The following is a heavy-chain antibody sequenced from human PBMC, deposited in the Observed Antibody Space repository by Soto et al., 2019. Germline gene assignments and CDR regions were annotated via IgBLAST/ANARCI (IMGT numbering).Heavy chain of an antibody. J-gene: IGHJ4*02. D-gene: IGHD6-13*01. CDR3: ARVGSSWTFDY. V-gene: IGHV3-33*01. CDR1: GFTFSSYG. Sequence: GGSLRLSCEVSGFTFSSYGMHWVRQAPGKGLEWVAVIWYDGSNKYYGDSVKGRFTISRDNSKNTLYLQMNSPRGEDTAVYYCARVGSSWTFDYWGQGTLVTVSS. CDR2: IWYDGSNK.